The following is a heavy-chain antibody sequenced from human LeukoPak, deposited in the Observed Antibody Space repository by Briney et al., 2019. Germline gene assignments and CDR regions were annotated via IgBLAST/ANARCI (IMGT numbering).Heavy chain of an antibody. Sequence: SQTLSLTCAISGDSVSSNSAAWNWIRQSPSRGLEWLGRTYYRSKWYNDYAVSVKSRITINPDTSKNQFSLQLNSVTPEDTAVYYCARGSGQWLVQLVHNWFDPWGQGTLVTVSS. CDR2: TYYRSKWYN. J-gene: IGHJ5*02. D-gene: IGHD6-19*01. V-gene: IGHV6-1*01. CDR3: ARGSGQWLVQLVHNWFDP. CDR1: GDSVSSNSAA.